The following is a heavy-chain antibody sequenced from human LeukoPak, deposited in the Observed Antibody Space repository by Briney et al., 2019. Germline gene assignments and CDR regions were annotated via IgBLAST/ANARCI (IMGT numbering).Heavy chain of an antibody. CDR3: ARDPYNTILYRLAH. V-gene: IGHV3-23*01. CDR2: ISADGQVT. Sequence: GGSLRLSRAGSGFAFGTYAMSWVRQAPGMGLEWVSSISADGQVTYYADSVEGRFTVSRDNSKSTLYLQLNSLRVEDTATYYCARDPYNTILYRLAHWGQGTLVTVSS. J-gene: IGHJ4*02. CDR1: GFAFGTYA. D-gene: IGHD3-10*01.